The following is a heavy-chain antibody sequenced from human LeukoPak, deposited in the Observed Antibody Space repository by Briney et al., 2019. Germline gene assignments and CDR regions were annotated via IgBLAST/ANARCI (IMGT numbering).Heavy chain of an antibody. Sequence: GGSLRLSCAASGFTFDDYGMSWVRQAPGKGLEWVSGINWNGGSTGYADSVKGRFTISRDNAKNSLYLQMNSLRAEDTALYYCATNGGGKSGSGNFDYWGQGTLVTASS. V-gene: IGHV3-20*04. J-gene: IGHJ4*02. D-gene: IGHD3-16*01. CDR2: INWNGGST. CDR3: ATNGGGKSGSGNFDY. CDR1: GFTFDDYG.